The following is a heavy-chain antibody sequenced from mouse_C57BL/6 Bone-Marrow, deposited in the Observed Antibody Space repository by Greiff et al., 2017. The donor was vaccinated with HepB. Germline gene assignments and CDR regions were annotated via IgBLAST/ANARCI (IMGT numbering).Heavy chain of an antibody. CDR1: GFTFSSYA. J-gene: IGHJ2*01. V-gene: IGHV5-4*01. D-gene: IGHD2-3*01. Sequence: EVHLVESGGGLVKPGGSLKLSCAASGFTFSSYAMSWVRQTPEKRLEWVATISDGGSYTYYPDNVKGRFTISRDNAKNNLYLQMSHLKSKDTAMYYCARDPLYVDYWGQGTTLTVSS. CDR2: ISDGGSYT. CDR3: ARDPLYVDY.